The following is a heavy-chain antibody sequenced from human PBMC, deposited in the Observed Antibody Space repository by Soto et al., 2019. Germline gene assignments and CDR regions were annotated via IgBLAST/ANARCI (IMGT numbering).Heavy chain of an antibody. D-gene: IGHD5-12*01. CDR3: ERHYSGYDFFDY. CDR1: GFTFSSYW. J-gene: IGHJ4*02. V-gene: IGHV3-7*01. CDR2: IKYDGSEK. Sequence: EVQLVESGGGLVQPGGFLRLSCAASGFTFSSYWMSWVRQAPGKGLEWVAKIKYDGSEKYFVDSVKGRFTISRDNAKKSLYMHMNSLRVEDTAVYSCERHYSGYDFFDYWGQGTLVTVSS.